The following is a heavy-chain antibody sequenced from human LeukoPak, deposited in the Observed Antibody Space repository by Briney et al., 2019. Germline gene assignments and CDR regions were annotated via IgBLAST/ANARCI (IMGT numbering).Heavy chain of an antibody. CDR1: GYTFSGSD. J-gene: IGHJ4*02. CDR2: ININTGNP. D-gene: IGHD3-9*01. V-gene: IGHV7-4-1*02. CDR3: ARGDWVA. Sequence: ASVKVSCKAFGYTFSGSDKNWVRQAPGQGLEWMGWININTGNPTYVQHFTGRFVFSLDTSVSTAYLQISSLKAEDTAVYYCARGDWVAWGQGTLVTVSS.